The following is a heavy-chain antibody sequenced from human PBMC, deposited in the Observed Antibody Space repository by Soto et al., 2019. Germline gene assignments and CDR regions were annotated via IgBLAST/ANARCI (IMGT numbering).Heavy chain of an antibody. V-gene: IGHV4-59*01. D-gene: IGHD2-8*01. J-gene: IGHJ3*02. CDR3: AIAERVHAISGAFDI. Sequence: SETLSVTCTVSGGSISGYYWSWIRQPPGKGLEWIGYIYYSGTTNYNPSLKSRVTISADTSKNQFSLKLSSVTAADAAVYYCAIAERVHAISGAFDIWGQGTLVTVSS. CDR2: IYYSGTT. CDR1: GGSISGYY.